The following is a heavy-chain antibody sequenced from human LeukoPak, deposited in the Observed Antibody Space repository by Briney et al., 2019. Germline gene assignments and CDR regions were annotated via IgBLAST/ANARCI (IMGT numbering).Heavy chain of an antibody. Sequence: PPGRSLRLSCAASGFTFDDYAMHWLRQAPGKGLKWVSGISWNSGSIGYADSVKGRFTISRDNSKNTLYLQMNSLRAEDTAVYYCAKGIVVVAALDYWGQGTLVTVSS. V-gene: IGHV3-9*01. CDR1: GFTFDDYA. D-gene: IGHD2-15*01. J-gene: IGHJ4*02. CDR3: AKGIVVVAALDY. CDR2: ISWNSGSI.